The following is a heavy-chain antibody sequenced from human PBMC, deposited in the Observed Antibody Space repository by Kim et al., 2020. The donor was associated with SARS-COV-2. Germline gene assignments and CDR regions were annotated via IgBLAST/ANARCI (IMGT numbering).Heavy chain of an antibody. CDR2: IYYSGST. CDR3: RCFWSGYSPGWYFDL. Sequence: SETLSLTCTVSGGSISSSSYYWGWIRQPPGKGLEWIGSIYYSGSTYYNPSLKSRVTISVDTSKNQFSLKLSSVTAADTAVYYCRCFWSGYSPGWYFDLWGRGTLVTVSS. CDR1: GGSISSSSYY. V-gene: IGHV4-39*01. D-gene: IGHD3-3*01. J-gene: IGHJ2*01.